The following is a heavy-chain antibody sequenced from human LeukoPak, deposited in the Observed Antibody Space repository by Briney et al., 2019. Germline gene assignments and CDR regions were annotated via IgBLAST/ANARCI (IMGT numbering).Heavy chain of an antibody. Sequence: SVKVSCKASGGNFVTYAFSWVRQAPGQGLEWMGRITPIIRVRNYARKFQGRVIISADKSTTTVYMELSSLRSDDTAIYYCAREFEGFDDYSDSYYGMDVWGQGTTVTVSS. CDR1: GGNFVTYA. D-gene: IGHD4-11*01. CDR2: ITPIIRVR. V-gene: IGHV1-69*04. J-gene: IGHJ6*02. CDR3: AREFEGFDDYSDSYYGMDV.